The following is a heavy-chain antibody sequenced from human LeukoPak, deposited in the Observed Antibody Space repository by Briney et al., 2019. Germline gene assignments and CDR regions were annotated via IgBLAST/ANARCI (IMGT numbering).Heavy chain of an antibody. CDR2: ISSSGSYI. CDR3: ARDRGGRYPNWFDP. Sequence: GGSLRLSCAASGSTFSSYSMNWVRQAPGKGLEWVSSISSSGSYIYYADSVKGRFTISGDNAKNSLYLQMNSLRAEDTAVYYCARDRGGRYPNWFDPRGQGTLVTVSS. J-gene: IGHJ5*02. CDR1: GSTFSSYS. V-gene: IGHV3-21*01. D-gene: IGHD1-26*01.